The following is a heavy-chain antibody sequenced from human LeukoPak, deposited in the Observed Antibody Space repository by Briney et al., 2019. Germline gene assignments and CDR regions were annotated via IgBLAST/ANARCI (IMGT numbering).Heavy chain of an antibody. J-gene: IGHJ4*02. D-gene: IGHD1-26*01. V-gene: IGHV3-30-3*01. CDR1: GFTFSSYA. Sequence: GGSLRLSCAASGFTFSSYAMHWVREAPGKGLERVAVISYDGSNKYYADSVKGRFTISRDNSKNTLYLQMNSLRAEDTAVYYCARDKGGGYYVYCDYWGEGTLVTVSS. CDR2: ISYDGSNK. CDR3: ARDKGGGYYVYCDY.